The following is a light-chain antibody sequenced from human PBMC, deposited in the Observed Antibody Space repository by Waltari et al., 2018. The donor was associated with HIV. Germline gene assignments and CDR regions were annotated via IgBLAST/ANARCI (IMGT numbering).Light chain of an antibody. V-gene: IGLV1-44*01. J-gene: IGLJ2*01. Sequence: QSVLTHSPSAAGTPGRGVTIPCSCTGSNLRGNKVHWYRQVPGMAPKLLTQRNNRRPSGVPDRFSGSKSGASASLAISVLQSEDEADYYCAAWDDSQNGPVFGGGTRLTVL. CDR3: AAWDDSQNGPV. CDR2: RNN. CDR1: GSNLRGNK.